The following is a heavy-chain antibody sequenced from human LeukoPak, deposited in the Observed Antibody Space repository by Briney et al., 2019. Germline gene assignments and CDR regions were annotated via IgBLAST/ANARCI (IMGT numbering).Heavy chain of an antibody. D-gene: IGHD3-3*01. V-gene: IGHV1-46*01. CDR1: GYTFTSYY. J-gene: IGHJ5*02. Sequence: ASVKVSCKASGYTFTSYYMHWVRQAPGQGLGWMGIINPSGGSTSYAQKFQGRVTMTRDTSTSTVYMELSSLRSEDTAVYYCARDRRGYDFWSGYSNWFDPWGQGTLVTVSS. CDR3: ARDRRGYDFWSGYSNWFDP. CDR2: INPSGGST.